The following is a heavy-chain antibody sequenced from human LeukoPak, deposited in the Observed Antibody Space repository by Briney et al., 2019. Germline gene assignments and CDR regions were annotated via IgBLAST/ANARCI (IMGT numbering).Heavy chain of an antibody. Sequence: GGSLRLSCAASGFTFRKYWLHWVRQAPGKGLVWVSRINPDDESTSYADSVKGRFTISRDNSKNTLYLQMNSLRAEDTAVYYCAKALRFLEWSDNWFDPWGQGTLVTVSS. CDR3: AKALRFLEWSDNWFDP. V-gene: IGHV3-74*01. D-gene: IGHD3-3*01. CDR1: GFTFRKYW. J-gene: IGHJ5*02. CDR2: INPDDEST.